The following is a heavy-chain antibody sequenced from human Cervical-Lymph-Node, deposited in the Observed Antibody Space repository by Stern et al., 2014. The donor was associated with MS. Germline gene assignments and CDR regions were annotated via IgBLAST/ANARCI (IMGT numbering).Heavy chain of an antibody. CDR2: IKQDGSEK. CDR3: AREPYGMDV. V-gene: IGHV3-7*01. CDR1: GFTFSGHW. J-gene: IGHJ6*02. Sequence: VQLLESGGGLVQPGGSLRLSCAASGFTFSGHWMNWVRQAPGKGLEWVANIKQDGSEKYYVDSVKGRFTISRDNAKNSLYLQMNSLRAKDTAMYYCAREPYGMDVWGRGTTVTVSS.